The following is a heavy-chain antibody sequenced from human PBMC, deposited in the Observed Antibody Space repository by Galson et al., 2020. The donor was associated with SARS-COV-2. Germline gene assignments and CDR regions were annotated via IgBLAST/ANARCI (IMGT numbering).Heavy chain of an antibody. Sequence: GGSLRLSCAASGFTFRSHDMHWVRQAPGKGLEWVSGIGYGGDTNYLDSVKGRFTISRENAKNSLYLQMNSLRVGDTAVYYCTRGSQVGTTVDYGLDLWGQGTTVTVSS. CDR2: IGYGGDT. D-gene: IGHD1-26*01. J-gene: IGHJ6*02. V-gene: IGHV3-13*01. CDR1: GFTFRSHD. CDR3: TRGSQVGTTVDYGLDL.